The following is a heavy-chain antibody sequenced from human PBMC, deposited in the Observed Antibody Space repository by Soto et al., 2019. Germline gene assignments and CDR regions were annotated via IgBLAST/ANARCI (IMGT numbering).Heavy chain of an antibody. CDR3: ARDTSGGWSQSGFDY. Sequence: GGSLRVSCAASGFVFRSCDRYGVRQAPGKGLEWVSSISSSSSYIYYADSVKGRFTISRDNAKNSLYLQMDSLRAEDTGVYYCARDTSGGWSQSGFDYWGQGTLVTVSS. CDR1: GFVFRSCD. J-gene: IGHJ4*02. D-gene: IGHD6-19*01. CDR2: ISSSSSYI. V-gene: IGHV3-21*01.